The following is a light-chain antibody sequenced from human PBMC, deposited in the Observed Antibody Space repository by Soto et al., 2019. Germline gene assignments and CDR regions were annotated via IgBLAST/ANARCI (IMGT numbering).Light chain of an antibody. CDR3: QQYYTYPWT. V-gene: IGKV1-8*01. J-gene: IGKJ1*01. Sequence: AIRMTQSPSSLSASTGDRVTITCRASQGISSYLAWYQQKPGKPPEVLIQTASTLQGRVPSRFSGSGSGTDFTLTISRLQSEDFATYCCQQYYTYPWTFGQGTKVEIK. CDR2: TAS. CDR1: QGISSY.